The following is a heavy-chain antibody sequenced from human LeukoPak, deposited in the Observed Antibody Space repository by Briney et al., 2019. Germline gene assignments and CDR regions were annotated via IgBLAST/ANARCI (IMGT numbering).Heavy chain of an antibody. CDR2: IKEDGSEK. J-gene: IGHJ4*02. CDR3: ARVSDISVAAYFDY. D-gene: IGHD6-19*01. V-gene: IGHV3-7*03. CDR1: GFIFSKSW. Sequence: GGSLRLSCVASGFIFSKSWMTWVRHLPGKGLEWVANIKEDGSEKYYVDSVKGRFTISRDNAENSLYLQMNSLRAEDTALYYCARVSDISVAAYFDYWGQGTLVTVSS.